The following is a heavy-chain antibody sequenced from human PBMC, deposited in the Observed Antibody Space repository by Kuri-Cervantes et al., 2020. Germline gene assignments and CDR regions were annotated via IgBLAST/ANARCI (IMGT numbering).Heavy chain of an antibody. CDR3: ARGRGSTASSQPTFFDY. V-gene: IGHV4-59*02. D-gene: IGHD1-1*01. CDR2: IYYSGST. Sequence: GSLRLSCTVSGGSVSSYYWSWIRQPPGKGLEWIGYIYYSGSTNYNPSLKSRVTISVDTSKNQFSLKLSSVTAADTAVYYCARGRGSTASSQPTFFDYWGQGTLVTVSS. CDR1: GGSVSSYY. J-gene: IGHJ4*02.